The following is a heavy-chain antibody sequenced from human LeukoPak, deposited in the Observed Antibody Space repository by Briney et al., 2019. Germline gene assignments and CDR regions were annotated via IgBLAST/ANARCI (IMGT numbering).Heavy chain of an antibody. D-gene: IGHD2-2*01. Sequence: SETLSLTCAVSGGSISSGGYSWSWIRQPPGKGLEWIGYIYHSGSTYYNPSLKSRVTISVDRSKNQFSLKLSSVTAADTAVYYCARGGYCSSTSCYGDFIFDYWGQGTLVTASS. CDR2: IYHSGST. J-gene: IGHJ4*02. CDR3: ARGGYCSSTSCYGDFIFDY. CDR1: GGSISSGGYS. V-gene: IGHV4-30-2*01.